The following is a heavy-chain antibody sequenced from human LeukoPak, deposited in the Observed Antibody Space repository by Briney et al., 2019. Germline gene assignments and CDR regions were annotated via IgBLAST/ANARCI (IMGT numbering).Heavy chain of an antibody. Sequence: PGRSLRLSCAASGFTFSSYAMHWVRQAPGKGLEWVAVIWYDGSNKYYADSVKGRFTISRDNSKNTLYLQMNSLRAEDTAVYYCARDRRAVAGNLYFDYWGQGTLVTVSS. V-gene: IGHV3-33*08. CDR2: IWYDGSNK. CDR3: ARDRRAVAGNLYFDY. D-gene: IGHD6-19*01. J-gene: IGHJ4*02. CDR1: GFTFSSYA.